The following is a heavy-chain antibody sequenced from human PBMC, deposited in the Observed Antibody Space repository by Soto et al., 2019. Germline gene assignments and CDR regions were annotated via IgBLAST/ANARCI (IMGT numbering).Heavy chain of an antibody. CDR2: IYWDDDK. D-gene: IGHD7-27*01. CDR1: GFSLSTSGVG. V-gene: IGHV2-5*02. CDR3: AHSLIPHWGSGGAFNY. J-gene: IGHJ4*02. Sequence: QITLKESGPPLVKPTQTLTLTCTFSGFSLSTSGVGVGWIRQPPGKALEWLALIYWDDDKRYSPSLKSRLTNAHDPSKTQLVLTMTNTGPVDTATYYCAHSLIPHWGSGGAFNYWGQGTLVTVSS.